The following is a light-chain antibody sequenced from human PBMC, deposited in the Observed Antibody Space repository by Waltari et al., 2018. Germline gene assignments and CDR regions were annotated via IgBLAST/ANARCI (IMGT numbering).Light chain of an antibody. J-gene: IGKJ3*01. CDR3: QQYNDWPHT. CDR2: GAS. V-gene: IGKV3-15*01. CDR1: QRVGSN. Sequence: ETLMTQSPATLSVSPGNRATLSCRARQRVGSNLAWYLQRPGQPPRLLIYGASTRATGVPARFSGSGSGTELTLTISSLQSEDFGIYYCQQYNDWPHTFGPGTKVDIK.